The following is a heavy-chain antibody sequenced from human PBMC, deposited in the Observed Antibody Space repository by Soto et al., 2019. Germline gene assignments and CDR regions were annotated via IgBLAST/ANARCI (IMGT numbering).Heavy chain of an antibody. V-gene: IGHV4-59*08. CDR3: ARHDPSTVTFDY. Sequence: SETLSLTCTVPGGSISSYLWGWIPQPPGKGLEWIGYIYYSGSTNYNPSLKSRVTISVDTSKNQFSLKLSSVTAADTAVYYCARHDPSTVTFDYWGQGTLVTVSS. CDR1: GGSISSYL. J-gene: IGHJ4*02. D-gene: IGHD4-17*01. CDR2: IYYSGST.